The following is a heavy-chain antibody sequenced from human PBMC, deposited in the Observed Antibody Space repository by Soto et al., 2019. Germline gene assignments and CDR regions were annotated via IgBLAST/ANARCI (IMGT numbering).Heavy chain of an antibody. D-gene: IGHD5-18*01. CDR1: GFTFSTYW. Sequence: GGSLRLSCSASGFTFSTYWMHWVRQAPGKGLVWVSRINTDGSTTTYADSVKGRFTISRDNAKNTLYLQMNSLRAEDTAVYYCARDRDTYGLNFFDYWGQGTPVTVSS. J-gene: IGHJ4*02. V-gene: IGHV3-74*01. CDR2: INTDGSTT. CDR3: ARDRDTYGLNFFDY.